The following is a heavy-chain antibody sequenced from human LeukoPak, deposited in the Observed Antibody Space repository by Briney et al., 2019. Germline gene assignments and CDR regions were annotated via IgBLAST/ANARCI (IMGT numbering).Heavy chain of an antibody. D-gene: IGHD5-12*01. Sequence: SVKVSCKASGGTFSSCAISWVRQAPGQGLGWMGGIIPIFGTANYAQKFQGRVTTTADESTSTAYMELSSLRSEDTAVYYCARVSDIVATIYGRFDPWGQGTLVTVSS. V-gene: IGHV1-69*13. J-gene: IGHJ5*02. CDR1: GGTFSSCA. CDR3: ARVSDIVATIYGRFDP. CDR2: IIPIFGTA.